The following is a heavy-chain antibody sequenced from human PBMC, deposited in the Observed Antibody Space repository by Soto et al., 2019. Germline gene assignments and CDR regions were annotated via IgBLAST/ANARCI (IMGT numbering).Heavy chain of an antibody. CDR1: GYTFTDYA. J-gene: IGHJ4*02. CDR2: MDAGVGNT. Sequence: HVELVQSGADVKKPGASVTISCKASGYTFTDYALHWVRQAPGQRLEWMGWMDAGVGNTLYSQKFQGRITITRDTSASTAYMELNSLKSEDTAIYYCARDTGYTFGSLNYWGPGTLVTVSS. CDR3: ARDTGYTFGSLNY. V-gene: IGHV1-3*01. D-gene: IGHD5-18*01.